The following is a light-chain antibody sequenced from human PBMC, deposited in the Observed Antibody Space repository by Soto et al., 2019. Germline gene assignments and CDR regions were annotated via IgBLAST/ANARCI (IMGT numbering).Light chain of an antibody. CDR1: QSISNY. Sequence: SPATLSVKIRDRVTITCRASQSISNYLNWYQQKPGKAPKVLIYAASSLQSGVPSRFSGSGSGTDFTLTISSLQPEDFATYFWHASYSSLPRTFCQGTNVDI. CDR3: HASYSSLPRT. J-gene: IGKJ1*01. V-gene: IGKV1-39*01. CDR2: AAS.